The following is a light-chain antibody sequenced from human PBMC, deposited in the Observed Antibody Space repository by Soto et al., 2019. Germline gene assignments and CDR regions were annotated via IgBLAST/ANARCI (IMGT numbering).Light chain of an antibody. J-gene: IGLJ1*01. CDR2: EVT. CDR1: SSDVGGYNY. V-gene: IGLV2-8*01. Sequence: HSALTQPPSASGSPGQSVTISCTGTSSDVGGYNYVSWYQQYPGKAPKLLIFEVTKRPSGVPDRFSGSKSGNTASLTVSGLQTEDEADYFCSSFAGSTNVFGTGTKLTVL. CDR3: SSFAGSTNV.